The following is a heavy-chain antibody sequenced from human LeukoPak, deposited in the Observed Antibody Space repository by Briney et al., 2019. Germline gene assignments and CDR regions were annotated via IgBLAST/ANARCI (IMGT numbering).Heavy chain of an antibody. CDR2: IYYTGAT. V-gene: IGHV4-59*08. J-gene: IGHJ4*02. Sequence: SETLSLTCTVSGGSINTYYWSWIRQPPGKGLEWIAYIYYTGATKYNPSLKSRVTISVDTSKNQFSLKLSSVTAADTAVYYCARHLSGGTYPLDYWGQGTLVTVSS. CDR1: GGSINTYY. D-gene: IGHD1-26*01. CDR3: ARHLSGGTYPLDY.